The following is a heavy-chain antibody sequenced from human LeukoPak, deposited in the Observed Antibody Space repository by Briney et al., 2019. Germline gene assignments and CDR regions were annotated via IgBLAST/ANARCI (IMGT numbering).Heavy chain of an antibody. D-gene: IGHD3-22*01. CDR3: ARAPYYYDSSGYSDAFDI. CDR2: IKEGESQE. Sequence: GSLRLSCASSGFSFSDSWMSWVRQAPGKGPEWVANIKEGESQEHYADPVKGRFTVSRDNAKNSLFLQMNSLRAEDTAVYYGARAPYYYDSSGYSDAFDIWGQGTMVTVSS. J-gene: IGHJ3*02. CDR1: GFSFSDSW. V-gene: IGHV3-7*04.